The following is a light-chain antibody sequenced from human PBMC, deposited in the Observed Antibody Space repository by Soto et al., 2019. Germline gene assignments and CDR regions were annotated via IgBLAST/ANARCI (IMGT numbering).Light chain of an antibody. CDR2: GVY. CDR1: QTIQTLY. CDR3: HQYGSSQFT. V-gene: IGKV3-20*01. J-gene: IGKJ4*01. Sequence: LLTQARGILCFSRGEIASLACRAGQTIQTLYFGWYQKHPGPSPSPLIYGVYSRATGPPDRFSGSGSGTDFTLTISRLEPEDFAVYYCHQYGSSQFTFGRGTQVDI.